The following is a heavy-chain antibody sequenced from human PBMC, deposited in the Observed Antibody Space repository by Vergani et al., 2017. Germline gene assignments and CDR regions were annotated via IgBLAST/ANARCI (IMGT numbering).Heavy chain of an antibody. J-gene: IGHJ4*02. CDR3: ATLXDYVWGSYRSPNPN. CDR2: INHSGST. V-gene: IGHV4-34*01. CDR1: GGSFSGYY. Sequence: QVQLQQWGAGLLKPSETLSLTCAVYGGSFSGYYWSWIRQPPGKGLEWIGEINHSGSTNYNPSLKSRVTISVDTSKNQFSLKLSSVTAADTAVYYCATLXDYVWGSYRSPNPNWGQGTLVTVSS. D-gene: IGHD3-16*02.